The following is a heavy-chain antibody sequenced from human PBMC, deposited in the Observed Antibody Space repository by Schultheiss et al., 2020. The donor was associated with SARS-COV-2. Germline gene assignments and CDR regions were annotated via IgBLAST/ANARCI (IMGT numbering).Heavy chain of an antibody. CDR2: INSDGSST. J-gene: IGHJ4*02. D-gene: IGHD3-10*01. CDR1: GFTFDDYA. CDR3: ARGFYGSGSAFDY. Sequence: GGSLRLSCAASGFTFDDYAMHWVRQAPGKGLEWVSRINSDGSSTTYADSVKGRITISRDNAKNSLYLQMNSLRAEDTAVYYCARGFYGSGSAFDYWGQGTLVTVSS. V-gene: IGHV3-74*01.